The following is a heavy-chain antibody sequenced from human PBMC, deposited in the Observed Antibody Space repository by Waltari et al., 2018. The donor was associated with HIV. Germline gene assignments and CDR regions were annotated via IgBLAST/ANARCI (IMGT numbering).Heavy chain of an antibody. Sequence: QVHLQESGPGLVKSSKTLSLTCTVSNGSVNNDLYYWTWIRQAPGMGLEWIGYVYYSGSTNYNPYLMGRVSISRATPNNQSFLRVTSMTSADTAVYFCARGLVPRMAVQYFFDIWGQGTVVTV. CDR1: NGSVNNDLYY. CDR2: VYYSGST. J-gene: IGHJ1*01. V-gene: IGHV4-61*01. D-gene: IGHD3-9*01. CDR3: ARGLVPRMAVQYFFDI.